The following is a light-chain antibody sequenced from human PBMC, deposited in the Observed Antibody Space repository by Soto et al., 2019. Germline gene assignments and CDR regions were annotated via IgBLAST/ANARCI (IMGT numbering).Light chain of an antibody. CDR3: QQYDTSRMYI. V-gene: IGKV3-20*01. CDR2: GSS. Sequence: ELVLTQSPGTLSLSPGESATLSCRASQSVRSTYLGWYRQKPGQAPRLLIYGSSSRATGVPDRFNGSGSGTDFTLTISRLEPEDVAVYYCQQYDTSRMYIFGQGTKLEIK. CDR1: QSVRSTY. J-gene: IGKJ2*01.